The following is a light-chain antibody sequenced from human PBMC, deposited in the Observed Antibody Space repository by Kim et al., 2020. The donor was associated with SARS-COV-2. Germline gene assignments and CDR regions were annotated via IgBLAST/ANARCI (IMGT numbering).Light chain of an antibody. CDR3: QTWGSGIWV. J-gene: IGLJ3*02. CDR1: SGQNNSA. Sequence: VKLTCTLPSGQNNSAVAWHQQQAGKGPSYLMKFNYDGSHTKGDGVPDRFSGSWSGAERYLTISSLQSEDEAVYCCQTWGSGIWVFGGGTQLTVL. CDR2: FNYDGSH. V-gene: IGLV4-69*01.